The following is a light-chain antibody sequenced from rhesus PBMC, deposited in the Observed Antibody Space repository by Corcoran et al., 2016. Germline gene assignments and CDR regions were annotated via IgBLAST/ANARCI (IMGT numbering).Light chain of an antibody. Sequence: QAALTQPRSVSGSPGQSVTISCTGTSSDIGGYNYVSWYQQYPGTAPKLMISEVSERPSGVSDRFSGSKSGNTASLTISGLQAEDKADYYCSSYAGSNTYIFGVGTRLTV. J-gene: IGLJ1*01. CDR2: EVS. CDR1: SSDIGGYNY. V-gene: IGLV2-32*02. CDR3: SSYAGSNTYI.